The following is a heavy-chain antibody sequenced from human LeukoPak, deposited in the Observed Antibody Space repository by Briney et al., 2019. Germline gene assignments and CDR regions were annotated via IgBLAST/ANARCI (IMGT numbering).Heavy chain of an antibody. Sequence: GASVKVSCKASGGIFSSYAISWVRQAPGQGLEWMGRIIPILGIANYAQKFQGRVTITADKSTSTAYMELSSLRSEDTAVYYCARVGGGAGYSGGWPFDNGGKGPLVPVSS. CDR2: IIPILGIA. CDR3: ARVGGGAGYSGGWPFDN. V-gene: IGHV1-69*04. CDR1: GGIFSSYA. D-gene: IGHD6-19*01. J-gene: IGHJ4*02.